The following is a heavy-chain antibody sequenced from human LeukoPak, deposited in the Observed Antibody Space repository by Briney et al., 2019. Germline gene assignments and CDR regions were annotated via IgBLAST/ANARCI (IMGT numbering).Heavy chain of an antibody. CDR3: TKGDYDILTALDY. CDR2: ISGSGSST. CDR1: GFIFSGYA. J-gene: IGHJ4*02. D-gene: IGHD3-9*01. V-gene: IGHV3-23*01. Sequence: GGSLRLSCAASGFIFSGYAMSWVRQAPGKGLEWVSGISGSGSSTYYADSVKGRFTISRDNSKNTLYLQMNTLRPEDTAVYYCTKGDYDILTALDYWGQGTLVTVSS.